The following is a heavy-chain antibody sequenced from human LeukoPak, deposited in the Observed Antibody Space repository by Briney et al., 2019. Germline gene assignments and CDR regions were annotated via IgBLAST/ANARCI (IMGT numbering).Heavy chain of an antibody. J-gene: IGHJ4*02. Sequence: PSETLSLTCTASGGSISSYYWSWIRQPPGKGLEWIGYIYTSGSTNYNPSLKSRVTISVDTSKNQFSLKLSTVTAADTAVYYCARSRPPDSYCSSTSCYSVHFDYWGQGTLVTVSS. CDR3: ARSRPPDSYCSSTSCYSVHFDY. D-gene: IGHD2-2*02. V-gene: IGHV4-4*09. CDR1: GGSISSYY. CDR2: IYTSGST.